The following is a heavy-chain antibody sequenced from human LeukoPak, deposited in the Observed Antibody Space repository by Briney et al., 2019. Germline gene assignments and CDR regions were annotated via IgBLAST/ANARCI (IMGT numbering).Heavy chain of an antibody. J-gene: IGHJ4*02. CDR2: INHSGST. V-gene: IGHV4-34*01. Sequence: PSETLSLTCAVYGGPFSGYYWNWIRQPPGKGLEWIGEINHSGSTNYNPSLKSRVTISVDTSKNQFSLKLSSVIAADTAVYYCARERVADYWGQGTLVTVSS. D-gene: IGHD2-15*01. CDR1: GGPFSGYY. CDR3: ARERVADY.